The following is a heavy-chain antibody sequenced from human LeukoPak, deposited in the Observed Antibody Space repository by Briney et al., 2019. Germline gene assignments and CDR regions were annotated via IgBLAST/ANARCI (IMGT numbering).Heavy chain of an antibody. CDR3: GRAHLYYDILTGYSYPPYSYYGRDF. V-gene: IGHV4-34*01. D-gene: IGHD3-9*01. CDR2: INHSGST. Sequence: SETLSLTCAVYGGSFSGYYWSWIRQPPGKGLEWIGEINHSGSTNYNPSLKSRVTISVDTSKNQFSLKLSSVTAADTAVYYCGRAHLYYDILTGYSYPPYSYYGRDFWGQGTTVTVSS. CDR1: GGSFSGYY. J-gene: IGHJ6*02.